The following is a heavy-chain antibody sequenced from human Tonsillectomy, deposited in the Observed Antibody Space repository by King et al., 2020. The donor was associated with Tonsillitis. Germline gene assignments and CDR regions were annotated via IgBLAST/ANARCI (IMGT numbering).Heavy chain of an antibody. CDR1: GFTFSNYG. D-gene: IGHD3-9*01. Sequence: VQLVESGGGVVQPGRSLRLSCAASGFTFSNYGMHWVRQAPGKGLEWVAVISYDGSNKYYADSVKGRFTISRDNSKNTLYLQMDSLVAEDTAIYYCAKDLSGSHWGQGTLVTVSS. V-gene: IGHV3-30*18. CDR2: ISYDGSNK. CDR3: AKDLSGSH. J-gene: IGHJ4*02.